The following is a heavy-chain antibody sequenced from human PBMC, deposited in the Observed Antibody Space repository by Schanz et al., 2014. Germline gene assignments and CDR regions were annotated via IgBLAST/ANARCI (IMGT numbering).Heavy chain of an antibody. CDR2: INPSGGST. Sequence: QVQLVQSGAEVKKPGASVKVSCKASGYTFTSYSMHWVRQAPGQGLEWMGIINPSGGSTSYAQKRQGRVTMTTDTSTSTAYMELRSLRSDDTAVYYCARVQDDMLTASEYYYGMDVWGQGTTVTVSS. D-gene: IGHD3-9*01. J-gene: IGHJ6*02. V-gene: IGHV1-46*01. CDR1: GYTFTSYS. CDR3: ARVQDDMLTASEYYYGMDV.